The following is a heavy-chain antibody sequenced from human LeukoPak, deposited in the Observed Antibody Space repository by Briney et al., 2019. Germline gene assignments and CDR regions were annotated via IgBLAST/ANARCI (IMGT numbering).Heavy chain of an antibody. V-gene: IGHV4-59*12. CDR1: GGSTSNFY. D-gene: IGHD6-6*01. Sequence: SETLSLTCTVSGGSTSNFYWSWIRQPPGKGLEWIGSIYYSGNTNYNPSLKSRVAISVDTSKNQLSLKLRAVTAADTAVYYCARGSRGVTASPDYWGQGTLVTVSS. CDR2: IYYSGNT. CDR3: ARGSRGVTASPDY. J-gene: IGHJ4*02.